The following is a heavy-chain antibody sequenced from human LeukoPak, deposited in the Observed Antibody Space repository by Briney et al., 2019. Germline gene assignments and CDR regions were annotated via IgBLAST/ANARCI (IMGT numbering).Heavy chain of an antibody. CDR2: ISSGGNT. CDR1: GFTVSSNY. CDR3: ARGGYSYGLGY. V-gene: IGHV3-66*01. J-gene: IGHJ4*02. D-gene: IGHD5-18*01. Sequence: GGSLRLSCAASGFTVSSNYMSWVRQAPGKGLEWVSVISSGGNTYYADSVKGRFTISRDNSKNTLYLQMNSLTAEDTAVYYCARGGYSYGLGYWGQGTLVTVSS.